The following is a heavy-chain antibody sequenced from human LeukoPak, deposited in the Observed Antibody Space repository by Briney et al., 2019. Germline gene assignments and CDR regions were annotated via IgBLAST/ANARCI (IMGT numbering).Heavy chain of an antibody. J-gene: IGHJ4*02. CDR3: ARQAYSSGWYTAAY. D-gene: IGHD6-19*01. CDR1: GGSISSSY. Sequence: SETLSLTCTVSGGSISSSYWSWIRQPPGKGLEWIASIYDSETTKYNPPLRSRATISSDTSKNQFSLKLSSVTAADTAVYYCARQAYSSGWYTAAYWGQGILVTVSS. V-gene: IGHV4-59*08. CDR2: IYDSETT.